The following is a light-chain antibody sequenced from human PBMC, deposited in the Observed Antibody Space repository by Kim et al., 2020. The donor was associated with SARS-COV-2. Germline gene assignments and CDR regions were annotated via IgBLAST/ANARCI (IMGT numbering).Light chain of an antibody. CDR2: SNN. Sequence: QSVLTKPPSASGTPGQRVTISCSGSSSNIGSNTVNWYQQLPGTAPKLLIYSNNQRPSGVPDRFSGSKSGTSASLAISGLQSEDEADYYCAAWDDSLNGDWVFGGGTQLTVL. J-gene: IGLJ3*02. CDR1: SSNIGSNT. V-gene: IGLV1-44*01. CDR3: AAWDDSLNGDWV.